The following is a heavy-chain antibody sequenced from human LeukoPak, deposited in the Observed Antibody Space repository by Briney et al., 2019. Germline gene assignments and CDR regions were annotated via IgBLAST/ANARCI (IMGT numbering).Heavy chain of an antibody. CDR1: GGSISSGGYY. CDR2: IYYSGST. V-gene: IGHV4-31*03. D-gene: IGHD3-22*01. Sequence: PSETLSLTCTVSGGSISSGGYYWSWIRQHPGTGLEWIGYIYYSGSTYYNPSLKSRVTISVDTSKNQFSLKLSSVTAADTAVYYCARENYYDSSGYYSARGYWYFDLWGRGTLVTVSS. CDR3: ARENYYDSSGYYSARGYWYFDL. J-gene: IGHJ2*01.